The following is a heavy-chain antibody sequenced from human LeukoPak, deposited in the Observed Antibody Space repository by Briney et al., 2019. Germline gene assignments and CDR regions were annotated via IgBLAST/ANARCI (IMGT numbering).Heavy chain of an antibody. CDR3: AKPILPRDYGLDW. V-gene: IGHV3-30*18. Sequence: GGSLRLSCAASGFSFSICDMHWVRQAPGKGLEGVAVLSNEGSNKYYADSVRGRFTISRDNSKNTLYLQMNSLRAEDTAVYYCAKPILPRDYGLDWWGQGTLVTVSS. D-gene: IGHD4-17*01. CDR1: GFSFSICD. J-gene: IGHJ4*02. CDR2: LSNEGSNK.